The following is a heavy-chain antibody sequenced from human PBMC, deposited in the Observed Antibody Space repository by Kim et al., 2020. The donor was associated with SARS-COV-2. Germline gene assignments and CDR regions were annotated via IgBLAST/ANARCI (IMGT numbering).Heavy chain of an antibody. Sequence: GGSLRLSCAASGFTYSSYSMNWVRQAPGKGLEWVSYISSSSSTIYYADSVKGRFTISRDNAKNSLYLQMNSLRDEDTAVYYCARDSYSYYDSSGYYLDYWGQGTLVTVSS. J-gene: IGHJ4*02. CDR1: GFTYSSYS. V-gene: IGHV3-48*02. CDR2: ISSSSSTI. CDR3: ARDSYSYYDSSGYYLDY. D-gene: IGHD3-22*01.